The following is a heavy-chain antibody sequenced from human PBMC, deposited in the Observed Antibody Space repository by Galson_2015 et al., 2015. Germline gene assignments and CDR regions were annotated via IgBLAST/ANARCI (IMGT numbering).Heavy chain of an antibody. CDR3: ARAAVGYDSSGLHFDY. CDR1: GFTFSSYA. D-gene: IGHD3-22*01. Sequence: SLRLSCAASGFTFSSYAMHWVRQAPGKGLEWVSVISYDGSNKYYADSVKGRFTISRDNSKNTLYLQMNSLRAEDTAVYYCARAAVGYDSSGLHFDYWGQGTLVTVSS. CDR2: ISYDGSNK. V-gene: IGHV3-30-3*01. J-gene: IGHJ4*02.